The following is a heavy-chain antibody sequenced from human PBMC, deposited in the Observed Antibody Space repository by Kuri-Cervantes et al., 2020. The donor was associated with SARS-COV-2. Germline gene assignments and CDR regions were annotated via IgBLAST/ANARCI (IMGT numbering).Heavy chain of an antibody. CDR2: ISGSGGST. J-gene: IGHJ4*02. D-gene: IGHD2-8*01. V-gene: IGHV3-23*01. Sequence: GESLKISCVASGFTFSSYAMSWVRQAPGKGLEWVSAISGSGGSTYYADSVKGRFTISRDNSKNTLYLQMNSLRAEDTAVYYCAKVYCTNGVCSPYYFDYWGQGTRVTGSS. CDR1: GFTFSSYA. CDR3: AKVYCTNGVCSPYYFDY.